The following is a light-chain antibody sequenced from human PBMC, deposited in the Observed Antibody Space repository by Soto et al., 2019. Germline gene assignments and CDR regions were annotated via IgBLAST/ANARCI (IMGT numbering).Light chain of an antibody. V-gene: IGKV1-39*01. CDR2: AS. J-gene: IGKJ4*01. CDR3: QQSYSTPVT. Sequence: DIQMTQSPSSLSASVGDRVTITCRASQSISSYLNWYQQKPGKAPKLLIYASSLQSGVSSRFSGSGSGTDFTLTISSLQPEDFATYYWQQSYSTPVTFGGGTKVEIK. CDR1: QSISSY.